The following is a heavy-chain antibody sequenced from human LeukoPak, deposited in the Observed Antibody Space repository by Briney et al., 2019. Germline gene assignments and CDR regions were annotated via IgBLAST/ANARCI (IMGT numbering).Heavy chain of an antibody. CDR1: RGAISSYY. Sequence: SETLSLTCTVSRGAISSYYWNWIRQPPGKGLEWIGYISTSGSTNNNPSLKSRVTISVDTSKNQVSLNLTSVTAADTAVYFCARTFWSGNYTSNPSDFYYYMDVWGKGTTVTVSS. CDR2: ISTSGST. D-gene: IGHD3-3*01. J-gene: IGHJ6*03. V-gene: IGHV4-4*09. CDR3: ARTFWSGNYTSNPSDFYYYMDV.